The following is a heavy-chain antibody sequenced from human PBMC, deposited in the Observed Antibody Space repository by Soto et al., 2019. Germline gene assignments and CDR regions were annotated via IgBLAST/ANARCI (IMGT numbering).Heavy chain of an antibody. CDR3: ARHPSAAHVLVPPYY. D-gene: IGHD6-25*01. V-gene: IGHV4-39*01. CDR1: GGSISSNSW. CDR2: IYYSGCT. Sequence: QLQLQESGPGLVKPSETLSLTCTVSGGSISSNSWWGWIRQPPGKGLEWIGSIYYSGCTYYNPSLTRRVTMSLATSKSQCAPGLASVTAAYTAVYFCARHPSAAHVLVPPYYWGGGALVTVSS. J-gene: IGHJ4*02.